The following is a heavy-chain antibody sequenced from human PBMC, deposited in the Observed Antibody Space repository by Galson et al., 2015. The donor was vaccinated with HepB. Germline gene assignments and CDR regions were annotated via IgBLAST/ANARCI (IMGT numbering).Heavy chain of an antibody. D-gene: IGHD3-16*02. CDR2: INSDGSST. Sequence: SLRLSCAASGFTFSSYRMHWVRQAPGKGLVWVSRINSDGSSTSYADSVKGRFTISRDNAKNTLYLQMNSLRAEDTAVYYCARDAATVGYIWGSYRFTGAFDIWGQGTMVTVSS. J-gene: IGHJ3*02. V-gene: IGHV3-74*01. CDR1: GFTFSSYR. CDR3: ARDAATVGYIWGSYRFTGAFDI.